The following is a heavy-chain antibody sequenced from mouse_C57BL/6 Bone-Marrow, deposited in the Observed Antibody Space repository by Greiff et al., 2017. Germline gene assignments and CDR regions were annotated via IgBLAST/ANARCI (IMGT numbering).Heavy chain of an antibody. CDR1: GYTFTSYW. CDR3: ARSDSYYSNPGWFAY. J-gene: IGHJ3*01. V-gene: IGHV1-55*01. Sequence: QVQLQQPGAELVKPGASVKMSCKASGYTFTSYWITWVKQRPGQGLEWIGDIYPGSGSTNYNEKFKSKATLTVDTSSSTAYMQLSSLTSEDSAVYYCARSDSYYSNPGWFAYWGQGTLVTVSA. CDR2: IYPGSGST. D-gene: IGHD2-5*01.